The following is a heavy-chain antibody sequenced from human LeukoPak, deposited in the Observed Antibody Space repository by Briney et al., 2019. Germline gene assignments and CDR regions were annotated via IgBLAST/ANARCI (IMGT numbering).Heavy chain of an antibody. Sequence: GGSLRLSCAASGFSFSNYWMHWVRQAPGKGLVWVTRTNSDGSATYYADSVQGRFTISRDNAKNTLYLQMNSLRAEDTAMYFCAKGPNYFDSWGQGTLVTVSS. J-gene: IGHJ4*02. CDR2: TNSDGSAT. CDR1: GFSFSNYW. V-gene: IGHV3-74*01. CDR3: AKGPNYFDS.